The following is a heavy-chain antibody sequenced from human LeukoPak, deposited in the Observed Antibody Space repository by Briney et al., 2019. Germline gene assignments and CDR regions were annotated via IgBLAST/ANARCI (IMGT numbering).Heavy chain of an antibody. Sequence: SQTLSLTCAISGDSVFSNSAAWNWIRQSPSRGLEWLGRTYYRSKWSKWCNDYAVSVKGRVTINPDTSKNQFSLQLNSVTPEDTAVYYCARDSGSGWSNWFDPWGQGTLVTVSS. J-gene: IGHJ5*02. CDR3: ARDSGSGWSNWFDP. CDR1: GDSVFSNSAA. CDR2: TYYRSKWSKWCN. V-gene: IGHV6-1*01. D-gene: IGHD6-19*01.